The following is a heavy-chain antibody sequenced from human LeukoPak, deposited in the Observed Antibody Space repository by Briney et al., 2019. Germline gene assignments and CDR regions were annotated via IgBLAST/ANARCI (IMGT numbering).Heavy chain of an antibody. CDR3: ARDPYSGSYGDYYYYYMDV. CDR1: GFTFSDYW. J-gene: IGHJ6*03. D-gene: IGHD1-26*01. V-gene: IGHV3-21*01. CDR2: ITTSSTYI. Sequence: GGSLRLSCAASGFTFSDYWMNWVRQAPGKGLEWVSSITTSSTYIYYADSVKGRFTISRDNAKNSPYLQMNSLRAEDTAVYYCARDPYSGSYGDYYYYYMDVWGKGTTVTISS.